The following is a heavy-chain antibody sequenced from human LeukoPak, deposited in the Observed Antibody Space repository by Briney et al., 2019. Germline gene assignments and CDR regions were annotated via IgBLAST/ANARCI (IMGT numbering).Heavy chain of an antibody. CDR3: ARLTVSILNYFDY. CDR2: IYYSGST. Sequence: SETLSLTCTVSGGSISSYYWSWIRQPPGKGLEWIGYIYYSGSTNYNPSLRSRVTISVDTSKNQFSLKLSSVTAADTAVYYCARLTVSILNYFDYWGQGILVTVSS. D-gene: IGHD4-11*01. V-gene: IGHV4-59*01. CDR1: GGSISSYY. J-gene: IGHJ4*02.